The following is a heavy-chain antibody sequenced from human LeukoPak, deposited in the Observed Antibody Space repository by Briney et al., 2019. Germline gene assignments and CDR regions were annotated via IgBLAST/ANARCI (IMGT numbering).Heavy chain of an antibody. D-gene: IGHD1-26*01. V-gene: IGHV3-30*03. J-gene: IGHJ3*02. CDR2: ISYDGSNK. CDR3: ARDGGSYYGAFDI. CDR1: GFTFSSYG. Sequence: PGGSLRLSCAASGFTFSSYGMHWVRQAPGKGLEWVAVISYDGSNKYYADSVKGRFTISRDNAKNSLYLQMNSLRAEDTAVYCCARDGGSYYGAFDIWGQGTMVTVSS.